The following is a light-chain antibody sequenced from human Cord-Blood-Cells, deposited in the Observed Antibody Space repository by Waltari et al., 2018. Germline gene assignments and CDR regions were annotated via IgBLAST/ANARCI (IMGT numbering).Light chain of an antibody. V-gene: IGKV3-15*01. CDR1: QSVSSN. Sequence: VMTPSPATLSVSPGERASQSVSSNLAWYQQKPGQAPRLLIYGAPTRATGIPARFSGSGSGTEFTLTISSLQSEDFAVYYCQQYNNRPPYTFGQGTKLEIK. CDR2: GAP. CDR3: QQYNNRPPYT. J-gene: IGKJ2*01.